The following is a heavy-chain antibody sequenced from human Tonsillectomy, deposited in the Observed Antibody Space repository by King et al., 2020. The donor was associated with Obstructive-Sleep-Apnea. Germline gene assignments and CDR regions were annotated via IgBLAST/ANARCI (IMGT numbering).Heavy chain of an antibody. Sequence: VQLQQWGAGLLKPSETLSLTCAGYVGSFSGYYWNWIRQPPGKGLEWIGEINHSGITNYNPSLKSRVTISVDTSKNQFSLKLSSVTAADTAVYYCARGDTYYYDSSVYYRTDAFDIWGQGTMVTVSS. D-gene: IGHD3-22*01. CDR3: ARGDTYYYDSSVYYRTDAFDI. V-gene: IGHV4-34*01. J-gene: IGHJ3*02. CDR2: INHSGIT. CDR1: VGSFSGYY.